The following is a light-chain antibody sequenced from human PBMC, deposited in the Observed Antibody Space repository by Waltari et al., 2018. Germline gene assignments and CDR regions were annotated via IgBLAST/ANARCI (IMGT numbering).Light chain of an antibody. CDR1: QSIGRY. CDR2: AAS. J-gene: IGKJ1*01. CDR3: QNHERLPAT. V-gene: IGKV3-20*01. Sequence: EIALTQSPGTLSLSPGERATLSCRASQSIGRYLVWYQQKPGQAPRLLIYAASSRATGIPDRFSGSGSGTDFTLTISGLEPEDFAVYYCQNHERLPATFGQGTKVEIK.